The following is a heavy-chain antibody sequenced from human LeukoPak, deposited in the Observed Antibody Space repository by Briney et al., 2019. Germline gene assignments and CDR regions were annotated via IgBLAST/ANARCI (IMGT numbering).Heavy chain of an antibody. CDR2: IYYSGST. Sequence: SETLSLTCTVSGGSISSYYWSWIRQPPGKGLEWIGYIYYSGSTNYNPSLKSRVTISVDTSKNQFSLKLSSVTAADTAVYYCARGWPYSYGYNWFDPWGQGTLVTVSS. V-gene: IGHV4-59*01. CDR3: ARGWPYSYGYNWFDP. J-gene: IGHJ5*02. D-gene: IGHD5-18*01. CDR1: GGSISSYY.